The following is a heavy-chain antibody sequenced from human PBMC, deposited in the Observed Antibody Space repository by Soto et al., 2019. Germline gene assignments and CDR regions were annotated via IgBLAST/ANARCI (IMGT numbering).Heavy chain of an antibody. D-gene: IGHD5-18*01. Sequence: RLSCAASGFTFSSYSMNWVRQAPGKGLEWVSSISSSSSYIYYADSVKGRFTISRDNAKNSLYLQMNSLRAEDTAVYYCARDEVHGYSYGWTRPGDAFDIWGQGTMVTVSS. CDR2: ISSSSSYI. CDR3: ARDEVHGYSYGWTRPGDAFDI. V-gene: IGHV3-21*01. J-gene: IGHJ3*02. CDR1: GFTFSSYS.